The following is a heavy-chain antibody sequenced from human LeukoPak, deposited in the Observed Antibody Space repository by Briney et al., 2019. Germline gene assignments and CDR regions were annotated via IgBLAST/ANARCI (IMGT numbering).Heavy chain of an antibody. CDR2: VYHSGST. Sequence: PSETLSLTRVVSGFSISSGYYWGWIRQPPGKGLEWIGSVYHSGSTYYNPSLKSRVTISVDTSKNQFSLKMSSVTAADTAVYYCARSGAVAGLDAFDIWGQGTMVTVSS. CDR3: ARSGAVAGLDAFDI. V-gene: IGHV4-38-2*01. CDR1: GFSISSGYY. J-gene: IGHJ3*02. D-gene: IGHD6-19*01.